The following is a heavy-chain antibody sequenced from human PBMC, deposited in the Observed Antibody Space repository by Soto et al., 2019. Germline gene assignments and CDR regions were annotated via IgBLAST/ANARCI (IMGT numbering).Heavy chain of an antibody. CDR3: AKDRTAYYYCYDMDV. CDR1: GFTFSNYG. Sequence: GGSLRLSCAASGFTFSNYGMHWVRQAPGKGLEWVAVISYDGNNKYYADSVKGRFTISRDTSKNTLYLQMKSLRADDTAVYYCAKDRTAYYYCYDMDVWGQGTTVTVSS. V-gene: IGHV3-30*18. CDR2: ISYDGNNK. J-gene: IGHJ6*02.